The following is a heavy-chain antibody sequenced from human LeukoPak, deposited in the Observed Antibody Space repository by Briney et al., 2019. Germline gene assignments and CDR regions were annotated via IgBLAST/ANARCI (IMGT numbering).Heavy chain of an antibody. V-gene: IGHV4-59*01. CDR2: IYYSGST. D-gene: IGHD3-22*01. CDR1: GFTFSSYW. CDR3: ATTYYYDSSGPSQAFDI. Sequence: PGGSLRLSCAASGFTFSSYWMSWIRQPPGKGLEWIGYIYYSGSTNYNPSLKSRVTISVDTSKNQFSLKLSSVTAADTAVYYCATTYYYDSSGPSQAFDIWGQGTMVTVSS. J-gene: IGHJ3*02.